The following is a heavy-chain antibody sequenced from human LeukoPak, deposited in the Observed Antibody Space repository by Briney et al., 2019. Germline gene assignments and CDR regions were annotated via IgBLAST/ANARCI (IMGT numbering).Heavy chain of an antibody. CDR2: IHPKTGVT. V-gene: IGHV1-2*02. CDR3: ARDHNWGPDY. CDR1: GYSFTDHY. Sequence: GASVKVSCKASGYSFTDHYLHWLRQVPGQGLEWMAWIHPKTGVTNDAERFQGRLSLTRDTSISTLYMELNSLTSDDTAVYYCARDHNWGPDYWGQGTRVSVSS. J-gene: IGHJ4*02. D-gene: IGHD7-27*01.